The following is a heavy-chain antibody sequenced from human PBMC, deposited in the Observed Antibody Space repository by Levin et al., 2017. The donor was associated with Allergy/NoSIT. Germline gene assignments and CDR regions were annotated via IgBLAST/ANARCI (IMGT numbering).Heavy chain of an antibody. D-gene: IGHD1-20*01. CDR2: IFYSGST. Sequence: SQTLSLTCTVSGDSISSGDYYWSWNRQPPGKGLEWIGHIFYSGSTSSNPSLKSRLTISADTSKNQFSLKLTSVTAADTAVYFCARGLYHWKQFDYWGQGTLVTVSS. CDR3: ARGLYHWKQFDY. CDR1: GDSISSGDYY. J-gene: IGHJ4*02. V-gene: IGHV4-30-4*01.